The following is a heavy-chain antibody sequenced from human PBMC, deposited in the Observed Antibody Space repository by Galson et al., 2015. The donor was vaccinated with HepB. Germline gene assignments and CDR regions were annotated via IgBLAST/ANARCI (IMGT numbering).Heavy chain of an antibody. CDR3: AKVRPDIVVVVAATFDY. V-gene: IGHV3-33*06. CDR1: GFTFSSYG. D-gene: IGHD2-15*01. Sequence: SLRLSCAASGFTFSSYGMHWVRQAPGKGLEWVAVIWYDGSNKYYADSVKGRFTISRDNSKNTLYLQMNSLRAEDTAVYYCAKVRPDIVVVVAATFDYWGQGTLVTVSS. J-gene: IGHJ4*02. CDR2: IWYDGSNK.